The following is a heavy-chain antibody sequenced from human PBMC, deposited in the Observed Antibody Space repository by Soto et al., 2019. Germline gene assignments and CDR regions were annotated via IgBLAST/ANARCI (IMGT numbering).Heavy chain of an antibody. CDR2: INPNSGGT. CDR3: ARGRTIVSPGN. D-gene: IGHD2-21*01. CDR1: GYTFTGSQ. Sequence: QVQLVQSGAEVKKPGASVKVSCKASGYTFTGSQIHWVRQAPGQGLEWMGWINPNSGGTNYAQNFQGRVTMTSDTSITTAYMEIKGLTSDDTAVYYCARGRTIVSPGNWGQGTLVSVSS. J-gene: IGHJ4*02. V-gene: IGHV1-2*02.